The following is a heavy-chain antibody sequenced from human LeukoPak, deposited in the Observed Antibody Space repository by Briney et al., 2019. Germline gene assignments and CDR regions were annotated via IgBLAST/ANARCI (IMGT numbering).Heavy chain of an antibody. J-gene: IGHJ5*02. D-gene: IGHD3-10*01. CDR3: ARELWFANAPGSWLDP. CDR2: FDPEDGET. V-gene: IGHV1-24*01. Sequence: ASVKVSCKVSGYTLTELSMHWVRQAPGKGLEWMGGFDPEDGETIYAQKFQGRVTMTEDTSTDTAYMELSSLRSEDTAVYYCARELWFANAPGSWLDPWGQGTLVTVSS. CDR1: GYTLTELS.